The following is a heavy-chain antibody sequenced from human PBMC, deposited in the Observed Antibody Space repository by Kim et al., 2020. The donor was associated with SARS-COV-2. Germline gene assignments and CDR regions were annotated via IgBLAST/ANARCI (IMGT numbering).Heavy chain of an antibody. Sequence: FQGRVTMTRDTSISTAYMELSRLRSDDTAVYYCARDYSSSWLLGNDAFDIWGQGTMVTVSS. CDR3: ARDYSSSWLLGNDAFDI. V-gene: IGHV1-2*02. D-gene: IGHD6-13*01. J-gene: IGHJ3*02.